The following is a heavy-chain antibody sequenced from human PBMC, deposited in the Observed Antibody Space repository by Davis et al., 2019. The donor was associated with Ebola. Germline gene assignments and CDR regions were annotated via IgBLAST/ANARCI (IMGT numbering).Heavy chain of an antibody. D-gene: IGHD3-16*02. V-gene: IGHV1-58*01. Sequence: SVKVSCKSSGFTFSRSAVQWVRQARGQRPELIGWIVVGSGYTNYAQNFQERVTITRDMSTSTTYMKLRSLRSEDTAVYYCAADRDYLSGSYRYKIFDLWGQGTQVTVSS. CDR3: AADRDYLSGSYRYKIFDL. CDR2: IVVGSGYT. CDR1: GFTFSRSA. J-gene: IGHJ4*02.